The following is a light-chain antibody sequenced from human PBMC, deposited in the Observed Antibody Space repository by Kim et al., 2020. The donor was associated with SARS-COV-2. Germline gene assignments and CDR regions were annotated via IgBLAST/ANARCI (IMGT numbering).Light chain of an antibody. V-gene: IGKV1-9*01. CDR2: VAS. J-gene: IGKJ4*01. CDR3: QQLNSYPLT. Sequence: ASVGDSVTITCRASQGISSYLAWYQQKPGQAPKLLIYVASTLQSGVPPRFSGSGSGTDFTLTISSLQPEHFATYYCQQLNSYPLTFGGGTKVDIK. CDR1: QGISSY.